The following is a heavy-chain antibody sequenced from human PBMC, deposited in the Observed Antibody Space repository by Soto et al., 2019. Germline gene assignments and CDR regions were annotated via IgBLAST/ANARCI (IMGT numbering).Heavy chain of an antibody. CDR2: INHSGST. CDR1: GGSFSGYY. Sequence: LSLTCAVYGGSFSGYYWSWIRQPPGKGLEWIGEINHSGSTNYNPSLKSRVTISVDTSKNQFSLKLSSVTAADTAVYYCAREASRRGYFDWLLPSYFDYWGQGTLVTVSS. V-gene: IGHV4-34*01. D-gene: IGHD3-9*01. J-gene: IGHJ4*02. CDR3: AREASRRGYFDWLLPSYFDY.